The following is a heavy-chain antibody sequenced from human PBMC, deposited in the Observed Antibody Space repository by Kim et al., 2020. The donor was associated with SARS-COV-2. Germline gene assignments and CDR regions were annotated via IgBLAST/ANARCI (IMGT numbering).Heavy chain of an antibody. D-gene: IGHD6-6*01. CDR1: GGTFSSYA. Sequence: SVKVSCKASGGTFSSYAISWVRQAPGQGLEWMGGIIPIFGTANYAQKFQGRVTITADESTSTAYMELSSLRSEDTAVYYCARDLDSSSSLDYWGQGTLVTVSS. CDR3: ARDLDSSSSLDY. V-gene: IGHV1-69*13. CDR2: IIPIFGTA. J-gene: IGHJ4*02.